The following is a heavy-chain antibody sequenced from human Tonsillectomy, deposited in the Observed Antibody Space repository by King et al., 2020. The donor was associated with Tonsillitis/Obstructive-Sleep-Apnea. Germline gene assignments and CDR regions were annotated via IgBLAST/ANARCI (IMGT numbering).Heavy chain of an antibody. CDR2: INHSGST. CDR1: GGSFSGYY. J-gene: IGHJ4*02. V-gene: IGHV4-34*01. CDR3: ARVPAYSGSYYGVGIDY. Sequence: VQLQRWGAGLLKPSETLSLTCAVYGGSFSGYYWSWIRQPPGKGLEWIGEINHSGSTNYNPSLKSRVTISVDTSKNQFSLKLSSVTAADTAVYYCARVPAYSGSYYGVGIDYWGQGTLVTVSS. D-gene: IGHD1-26*01.